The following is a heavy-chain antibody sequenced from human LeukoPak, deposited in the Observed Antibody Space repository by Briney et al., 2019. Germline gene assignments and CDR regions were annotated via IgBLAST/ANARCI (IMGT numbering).Heavy chain of an antibody. V-gene: IGHV4-59*01. CDR2: VSDGGRS. CDR1: GGSISSYY. J-gene: IGHJ5*02. Sequence: SETLSLTCTVSGGSISSYYWTWIRQPPGKGLEWIGYVSDGGRSNYNPSLKSRVNISLDTSKNRFSLRLASVTAADTAVYYCAAEREGALGIQNWFHPWGQGILVSVSS. CDR3: AAEREGALGIQNWFHP. D-gene: IGHD7-27*01.